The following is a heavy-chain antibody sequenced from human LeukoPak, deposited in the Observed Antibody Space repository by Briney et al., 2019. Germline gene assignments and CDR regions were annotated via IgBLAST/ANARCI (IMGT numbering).Heavy chain of an antibody. CDR1: RFTFSDYW. Sequence: RGSLRLSCAVSRFTFSDYWMNWVRQAPGKELEWVASINQNGAEKSYVDSVKGRFTISRDNPKNSLYLQMSSLRAEDTAVYYCARDGTAAGLYFDLWGQGTLVTVSS. V-gene: IGHV3-7*01. CDR2: INQNGAEK. CDR3: ARDGTAAGLYFDL. J-gene: IGHJ4*01. D-gene: IGHD6-13*01.